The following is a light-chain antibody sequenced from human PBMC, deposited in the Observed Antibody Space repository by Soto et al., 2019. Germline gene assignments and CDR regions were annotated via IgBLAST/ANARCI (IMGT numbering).Light chain of an antibody. J-gene: IGLJ2*01. CDR2: KNS. Sequence: QSVLTQPPSASGTPEQRITISCSGSSSNIGRNTVNWYRQLPGTAPKLLIYKNSQWPSGIPDRFSGSKSGTSASLAISGLQSEDEADYYCAAWDDSMKDVVFGGGTKLT. CDR1: SSNIGRNT. CDR3: AAWDDSMKDVV. V-gene: IGLV1-44*01.